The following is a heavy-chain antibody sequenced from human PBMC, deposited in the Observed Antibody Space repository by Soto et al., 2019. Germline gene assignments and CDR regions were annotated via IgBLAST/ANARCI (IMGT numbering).Heavy chain of an antibody. J-gene: IGHJ4*02. D-gene: IGHD4-17*01. CDR1: GFTFDDYA. Sequence: EVQLVESGGGLVQPGRSLRLSCAASGFTFDDYAMHWVRQAPGKGLEWVSSIYWNSGTIDYADSVKGRFTISRDNANNTLYLQMNSLRPEDTAFYYCAKDNSLTTSYFYSWGQGTLVTVSS. CDR2: IYWNSGTI. CDR3: AKDNSLTTSYFYS. V-gene: IGHV3-9*01.